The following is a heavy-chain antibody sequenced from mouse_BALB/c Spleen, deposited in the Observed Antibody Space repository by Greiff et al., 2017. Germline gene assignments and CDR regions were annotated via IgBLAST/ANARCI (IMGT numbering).Heavy chain of an antibody. Sequence: QVQLKESGPGLVAPSQSLSITCTVSGFSLTSYGVHWVRQPPGKGLEWLGVIWAGGSTNYNSALMSRLSISKDNSKSQVFLKMNSLQTDDTAMYYCARVWEGMAYWGQGTLVTVSA. CDR1: GFSLTSYG. J-gene: IGHJ3*01. D-gene: IGHD4-1*01. V-gene: IGHV2-9*02. CDR2: IWAGGST. CDR3: ARVWEGMAY.